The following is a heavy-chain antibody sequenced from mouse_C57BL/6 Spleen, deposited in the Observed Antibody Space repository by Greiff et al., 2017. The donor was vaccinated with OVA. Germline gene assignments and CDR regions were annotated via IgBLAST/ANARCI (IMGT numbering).Heavy chain of an antibody. J-gene: IGHJ4*01. CDR3: ARYDYEGYYAMDY. CDR1: GYTFTDYN. Sequence: DVQLQESGPELVKPGASVKIPCKASGYTFTDYNMDWVKQSHGKSLEWIGDINPNNGGTIYNQKFKGKATLTVDKSSSTAYMELRSLTSEDTAVYYCARYDYEGYYAMDYWGQGTSVTVSS. D-gene: IGHD2-4*01. CDR2: INPNNGGT. V-gene: IGHV1-18*01.